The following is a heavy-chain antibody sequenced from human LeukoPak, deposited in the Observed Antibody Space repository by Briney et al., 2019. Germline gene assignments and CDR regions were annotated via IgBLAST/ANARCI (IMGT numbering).Heavy chain of an antibody. Sequence: SETLSLTCSVSGDSVNSAFYFWNWIRQPPGKGLEWIGYIRNSGGTDYSPSLKSRVTISMDTSKNQFSLKLDSVTAADTALYYCTRSPRFGNFPDFWGQGTLVTVSS. V-gene: IGHV4-61*01. CDR1: GDSVNSAFYF. D-gene: IGHD3/OR15-3a*01. J-gene: IGHJ4*02. CDR3: TRSPRFGNFPDF. CDR2: IRNSGGT.